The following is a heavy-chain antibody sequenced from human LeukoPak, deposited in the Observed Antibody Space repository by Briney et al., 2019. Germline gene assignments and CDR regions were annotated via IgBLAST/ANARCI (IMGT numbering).Heavy chain of an antibody. CDR3: AGEGIAVAGSFDY. CDR1: GGSISSYY. CDR2: IYYSGST. V-gene: IGHV4-59*01. D-gene: IGHD6-19*01. J-gene: IGHJ4*02. Sequence: SETLSLTCTVSGGSISSYYWSWIRQPPGKGLEWIGYIYYSGSTNYNPSLKSRVTISVDTSKNQFSLKLSSVTAADTAVYYCAGEGIAVAGSFDYWGQGTLVTVSS.